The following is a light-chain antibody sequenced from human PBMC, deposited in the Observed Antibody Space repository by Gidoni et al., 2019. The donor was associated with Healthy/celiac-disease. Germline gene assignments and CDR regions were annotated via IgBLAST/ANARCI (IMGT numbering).Light chain of an antibody. CDR3: QQRSNWPWT. CDR1: QSVSSY. Sequence: EIVLTQSPATLSLSPGERATLSCRASQSVSSYLAWYQQKPGQAPRLHINEASNRATGIPARFSGSGSGTDFTLTISSLEPEDFAVYYCQQRSNWPWTFGQGTKVEIK. V-gene: IGKV3-11*01. CDR2: EAS. J-gene: IGKJ1*01.